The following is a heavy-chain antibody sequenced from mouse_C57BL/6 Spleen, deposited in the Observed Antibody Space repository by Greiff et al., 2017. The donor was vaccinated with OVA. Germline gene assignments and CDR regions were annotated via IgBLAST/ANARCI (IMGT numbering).Heavy chain of an antibody. CDR3: AREGTTVVALDY. CDR1: GFTFSDYG. D-gene: IGHD1-1*01. Sequence: EVQLVESGGGLVKPGGSLKLSCAASGFTFSDYGMHWVRQAPEKGLEWVAYISSGSSTIYYADTVKGRFTISRDNAKNTLFLQMTSLRSEDTAMYYCAREGTTVVALDYWGQGTTLTVSS. CDR2: ISSGSSTI. V-gene: IGHV5-17*01. J-gene: IGHJ2*01.